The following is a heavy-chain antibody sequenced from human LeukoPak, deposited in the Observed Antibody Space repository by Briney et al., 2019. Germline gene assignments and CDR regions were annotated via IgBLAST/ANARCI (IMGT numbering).Heavy chain of an antibody. D-gene: IGHD3-22*01. V-gene: IGHV5-51*01. CDR3: ARRSYYDSSGSDAFDI. CDR1: GYSFTCYW. CDR2: IYPGDSDT. Sequence: GESLKISCKGSGYSFTCYWIGWVRQMPGKGLEWMGIIYPGDSDTRYSPSFQGQVTISADKSISTAYLQWSSLKASDTAMYYCARRSYYDSSGSDAFDIWGQGTMVTVSS. J-gene: IGHJ3*02.